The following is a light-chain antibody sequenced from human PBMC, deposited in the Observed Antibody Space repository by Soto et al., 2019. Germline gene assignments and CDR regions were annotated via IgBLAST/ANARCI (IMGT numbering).Light chain of an antibody. CDR2: KAS. CDR3: QQYSTNPWT. J-gene: IGKJ1*01. Sequence: DIQMTQSPSTLSASVGDRVTITCRASQTISSWVAWYQQKPGKAPKLLIYKASSLESGVPSRFSGSGSGTEFTLTISSLQPDDFATYYCQQYSTNPWTFGQGTKVEIK. V-gene: IGKV1-5*03. CDR1: QTISSW.